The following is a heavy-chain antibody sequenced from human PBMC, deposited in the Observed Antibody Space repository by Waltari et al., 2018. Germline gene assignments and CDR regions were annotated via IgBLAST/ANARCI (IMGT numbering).Heavy chain of an antibody. Sequence: QVQLQESGPGLVKPSETLSLTCAVSGYSISSGYYWGWIRQPPGKGREWSGSIYHSGRNYYNPCRKTRATISVEKSKEQCALKLRSWAAADTAGYYCARHAEVATSPFDYWGQGTLVTVSS. J-gene: IGHJ4*02. CDR3: ARHAEVATSPFDY. CDR2: IYHSGRN. V-gene: IGHV4-38-2*01. D-gene: IGHD5-12*01. CDR1: GYSISSGYY.